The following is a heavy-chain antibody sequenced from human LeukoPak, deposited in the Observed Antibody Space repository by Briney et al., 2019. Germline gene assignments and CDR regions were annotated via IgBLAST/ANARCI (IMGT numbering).Heavy chain of an antibody. CDR2: IYYRGTA. CDR3: ARGSGSRPFDY. D-gene: IGHD1-26*01. J-gene: IGHJ4*02. CDR1: GGSLSDSY. Sequence: PSETLSLTCAVSGGSLSDSYWTWIRQTPGKGLEWIGCIYYRGTAYYNPSLRSRVSISVDTSKNQFSLKMTSVTAADTAAFYCARGSGSRPFDYWGQGTLVTVSS. V-gene: IGHV4-59*12.